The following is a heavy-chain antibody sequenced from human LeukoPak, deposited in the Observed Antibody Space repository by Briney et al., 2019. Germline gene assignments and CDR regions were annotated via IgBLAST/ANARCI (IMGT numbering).Heavy chain of an antibody. Sequence: GGSLRLSCAASGFTFSSYAMSCVRQAPGKGLEWVSAISGSGGSTYYADSVKGRFTISRDNSKNTLYLQMNSLRAEDTAVYYCAKSPDYGDFSFDYWGQGTLVTVSS. CDR1: GFTFSSYA. V-gene: IGHV3-23*01. J-gene: IGHJ4*02. CDR2: ISGSGGST. D-gene: IGHD4-17*01. CDR3: AKSPDYGDFSFDY.